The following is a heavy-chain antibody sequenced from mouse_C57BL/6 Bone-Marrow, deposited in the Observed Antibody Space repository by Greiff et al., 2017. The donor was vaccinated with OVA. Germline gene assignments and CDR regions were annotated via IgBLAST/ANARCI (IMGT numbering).Heavy chain of an antibody. Sequence: VKLQQPGAELVRPGSSVKLSCKASGYTFTSYWMDWVKQRPGQGLEWIGNIYPSDSETHYNQKFKDKATLTVDKSSSTAYMQLSSLTSEDSAVYSGARTGYYVGWFAYWGQGTLVTVSA. J-gene: IGHJ3*01. CDR1: GYTFTSYW. CDR2: IYPSDSET. V-gene: IGHV1-61*01. CDR3: ARTGYYVGWFAY. D-gene: IGHD2-3*01.